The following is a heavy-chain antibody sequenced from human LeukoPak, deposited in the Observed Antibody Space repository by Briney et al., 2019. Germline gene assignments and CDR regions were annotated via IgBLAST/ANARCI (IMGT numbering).Heavy chain of an antibody. Sequence: GGSLRLSCAASAFTFSTNWMTWFRQAPGKGLEWVANINQDGSEKYSVASVKGRFTISRDHSKNRLYMQMNSLRAEDTAVYYCARESGSFAWGPGTLVTVSS. V-gene: IGHV3-7*01. CDR1: AFTFSTNW. J-gene: IGHJ5*02. CDR2: INQDGSEK. D-gene: IGHD2/OR15-2a*01. CDR3: ARESGSFA.